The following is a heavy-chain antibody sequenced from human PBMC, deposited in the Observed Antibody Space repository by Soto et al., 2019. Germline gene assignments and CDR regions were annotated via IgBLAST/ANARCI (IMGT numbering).Heavy chain of an antibody. CDR2: IIPIFGTA. J-gene: IGHJ6*02. CDR3: ARGLELHGHQPDFYYTMDV. V-gene: IGHV1-69*13. Sequence: SVKVSCKASGGTFSSYAISWVRQAPGQGLEWMGGIIPIFGTANYAQKFQGRVTITADEATSTAYMELSSLRSEDTAVYYCARGLELHGHQPDFYYTMDVWAQGTTVSVSS. CDR1: GGTFSSYA. D-gene: IGHD1-26*01.